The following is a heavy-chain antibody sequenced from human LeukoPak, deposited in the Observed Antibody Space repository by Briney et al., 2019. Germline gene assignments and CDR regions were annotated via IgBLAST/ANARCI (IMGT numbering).Heavy chain of an antibody. CDR1: GGSISSYY. Sequence: PSETLSLTCTVSGGSISSYYWSWIRQPPGKELEWIGYIYYSGGTNYNPSLKSRVTISVDTSKNQFSLKLSSVTAADTAVYYCARDHTAHYYYGMDVWGQGTTVTVSS. CDR3: ARDHTAHYYYGMDV. V-gene: IGHV4-59*01. CDR2: IYYSGGT. J-gene: IGHJ6*02. D-gene: IGHD2-2*02.